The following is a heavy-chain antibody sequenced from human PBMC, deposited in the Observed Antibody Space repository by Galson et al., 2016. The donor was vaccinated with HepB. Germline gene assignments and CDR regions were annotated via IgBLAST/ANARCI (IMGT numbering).Heavy chain of an antibody. D-gene: IGHD3-9*01. Sequence: SLRLSCAASGFTFSDAWMNWVRQAPGKGLEWVGRIKRKTDGGTTDYAAPVEGRFTISRDDSKNTLHLQMNNLKNEDTAVYYCTTYYGNILTAYRWFDPWGQGTLVTVSS. J-gene: IGHJ5*02. CDR1: GFTFSDAW. CDR3: TTYYGNILTAYRWFDP. V-gene: IGHV3-15*01. CDR2: IKRKTDGGTT.